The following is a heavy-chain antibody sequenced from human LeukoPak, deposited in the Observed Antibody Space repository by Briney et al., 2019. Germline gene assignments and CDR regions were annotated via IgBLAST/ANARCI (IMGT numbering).Heavy chain of an antibody. CDR3: ARMAVHFLIPVRYFDY. D-gene: IGHD2/OR15-2a*01. V-gene: IGHV4-39*01. CDR1: GGSISSSSYY. Sequence: SETLSLTCTVSGGSISSSSYYWGWIRQPPGKGLEWIGSIYYSGSTYYNPSLKSRVTISVDTSKNQFSLKLSSVTAADTAVYYCARMAVHFLIPVRYFDYWGRGTLVTVSS. J-gene: IGHJ4*02. CDR2: IYYSGST.